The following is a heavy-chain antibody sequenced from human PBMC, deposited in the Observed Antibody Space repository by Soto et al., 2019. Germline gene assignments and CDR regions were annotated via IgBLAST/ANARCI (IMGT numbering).Heavy chain of an antibody. D-gene: IGHD1-20*01. J-gene: IGHJ6*02. CDR3: ARRAYNWKTRYYYGMDV. CDR2: IYYSGST. Sequence: SETLSLTCTFSVVSISSSSYYCGWIRQPPWKGLEWIGSIYYSGSTYYNPSLKSRVTISVDTSKNQFSLKLSSVTAADTAVYYCARRAYNWKTRYYYGMDVWGQGTTVTVSS. V-gene: IGHV4-39*01. CDR1: VVSISSSSYY.